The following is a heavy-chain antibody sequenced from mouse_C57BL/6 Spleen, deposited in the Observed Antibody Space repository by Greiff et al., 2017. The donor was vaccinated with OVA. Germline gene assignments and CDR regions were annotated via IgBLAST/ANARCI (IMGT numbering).Heavy chain of an antibody. J-gene: IGHJ4*01. CDR3: ARGDYDGYYNAMDY. Sequence: QVQLQQSGAELARPGASVKLSCKASGYTFTSYGISWVKQRTGQGLEWIGEIYPRSGNTYYNEKFKGKATLTADKYSSTAYMELRSLTSEDSAVYFCARGDYDGYYNAMDYWGQGTSVTVSS. V-gene: IGHV1-81*01. D-gene: IGHD2-3*01. CDR2: IYPRSGNT. CDR1: GYTFTSYG.